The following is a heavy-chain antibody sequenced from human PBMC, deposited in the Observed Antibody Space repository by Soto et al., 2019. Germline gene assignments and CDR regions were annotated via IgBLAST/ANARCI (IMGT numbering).Heavy chain of an antibody. CDR1: GLTFSSYG. CDR3: SKEVGVAGIYCYGRDV. V-gene: IGHV3-30*18. D-gene: IGHD6-19*01. J-gene: IGHJ6*02. CDR2: ISYDGSNK. Sequence: GGSLRLSCAASGLTFSSYGMHWARQDPGTGLEWVAVISYDGSNKYYADSVKGRFTISRDNSKNTQYLQMNSLRAEDTAVYYCSKEVGVAGIYCYGRDVWGQGTTVTVSS.